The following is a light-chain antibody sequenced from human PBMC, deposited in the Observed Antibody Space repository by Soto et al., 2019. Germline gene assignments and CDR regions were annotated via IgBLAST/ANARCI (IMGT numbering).Light chain of an antibody. Sequence: EIVLTQSPATLSLSPGERVTLSCRASQSVSSYFAWYQQKPGLAPRLLIYDASTRAAGIPARFSGSGSGTDFTLTISSLEPDDFAVYYCLQRSDWPLTFGGGTKVEIK. CDR1: QSVSSY. CDR3: LQRSDWPLT. V-gene: IGKV3-11*01. CDR2: DAS. J-gene: IGKJ4*01.